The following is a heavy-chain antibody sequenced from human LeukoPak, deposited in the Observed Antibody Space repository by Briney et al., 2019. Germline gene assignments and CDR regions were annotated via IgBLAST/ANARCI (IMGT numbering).Heavy chain of an antibody. CDR2: MNPNSGNT. D-gene: IGHD3-16*02. CDR3: ATGVDDYVWGSYRSFDY. CDR1: GYTFTSYD. J-gene: IGHJ4*02. Sequence: ASVKVSCKASGYTFTSYDINWVRQATGQGLEWMGWMNPNSGNTGYAQRFQGRVTMTRNTSISTAYMELSSLRSEDTAVYYCATGVDDYVWGSYRSFDYWGQGTLVTVSS. V-gene: IGHV1-8*01.